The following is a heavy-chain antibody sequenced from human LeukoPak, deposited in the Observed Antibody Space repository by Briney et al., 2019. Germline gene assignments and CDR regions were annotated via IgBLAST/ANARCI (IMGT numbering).Heavy chain of an antibody. Sequence: ASVKVSYKASGYTFTSYYMHWVRQAPGQGLEWMRIINPSGGSTSYAQKFQGRVTMTRDMSTSTVYMELSSLRSEDTAVYYCARVSPSGGNWFDPWGQGTLVTVSS. J-gene: IGHJ5*02. D-gene: IGHD3-10*01. CDR1: GYTFTSYY. CDR2: INPSGGST. CDR3: ARVSPSGGNWFDP. V-gene: IGHV1-46*01.